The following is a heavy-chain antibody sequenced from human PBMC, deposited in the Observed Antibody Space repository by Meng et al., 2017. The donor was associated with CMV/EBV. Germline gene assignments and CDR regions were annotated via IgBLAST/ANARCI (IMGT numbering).Heavy chain of an antibody. CDR2: ISYSGST. D-gene: IGHD1-14*01. CDR3: ARRSVYGWFDR. CDR1: GGSINSNNYY. V-gene: IGHV4-39*01. J-gene: IGHJ5*02. Sequence: SETLSLTCTVSGGSINSNNYYWGCIRQPPGKGLEWIGSISYSGSTYYNPSLKSRVTISVDTSKNQFSLKLSSVTAADTAVHFCARRSVYGWFDRWGQGTLVTVSS.